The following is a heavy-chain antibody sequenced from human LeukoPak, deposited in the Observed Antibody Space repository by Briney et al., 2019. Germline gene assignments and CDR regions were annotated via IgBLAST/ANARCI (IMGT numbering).Heavy chain of an antibody. V-gene: IGHV1-8*01. D-gene: IGHD3-10*01. CDR2: MNPNSGNT. J-gene: IGHJ6*03. CDR3: AKIDVLLWFGESPYYMDV. CDR1: GYTFTSYD. Sequence: GASVKVSCKASGYTFTSYDINWVRQATGQGLEWMGWMNPNSGNTGYAQKFQGRVTMTRNTSISTAYMELSSLRAEDTAVYYCAKIDVLLWFGESPYYMDVWGKGTTVTISS.